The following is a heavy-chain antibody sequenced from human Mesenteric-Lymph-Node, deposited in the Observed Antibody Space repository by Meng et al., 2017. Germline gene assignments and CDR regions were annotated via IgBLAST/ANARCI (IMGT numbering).Heavy chain of an antibody. D-gene: IGHD5-24*01. Sequence: ASVKVSCKASGYTFTAYYIHWVRQAPGQGLEWMGRISPNSGGTNYAQKFQGRVTMTRDTPISAAYMELSRLRSDDTAVYYCAAPSITGDAFDIWGQGTMVTVSS. CDR1: GYTFTAYY. V-gene: IGHV1-2*06. CDR2: ISPNSGGT. J-gene: IGHJ3*02. CDR3: AAPSITGDAFDI.